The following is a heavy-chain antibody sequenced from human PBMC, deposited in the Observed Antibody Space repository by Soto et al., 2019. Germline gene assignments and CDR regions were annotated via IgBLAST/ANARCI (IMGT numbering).Heavy chain of an antibody. CDR2: IYYSGST. D-gene: IGHD4-4*01. Sequence: QVQLQESVPGLVKPSQTLSLTCTVSGGSISSGDYYWSWIRQPPGKGLEWIGYIYYSGSTYYNPSLKSRVTILVDTSKNQFSLKLSSVTAADTAVYYCARDSHDNSNYLSNWFDPWGQGTLVTVSS. CDR1: GGSISSGDYY. J-gene: IGHJ5*02. CDR3: ARDSHDNSNYLSNWFDP. V-gene: IGHV4-30-4*01.